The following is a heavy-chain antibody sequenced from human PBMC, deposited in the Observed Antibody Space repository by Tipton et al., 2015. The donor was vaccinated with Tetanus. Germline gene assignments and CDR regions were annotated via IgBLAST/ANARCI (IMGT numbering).Heavy chain of an antibody. Sequence: SLRLSCAVYGGSISSGDWWSWVRQPPGKGLEWIGEIHQSGRTNYNGSLKGRVTISMDTSKNQFSLTLNSATAAGTAVYYCARPPWGSFGMAVWGQGTTVTVSS. J-gene: IGHJ6*02. V-gene: IGHV4-4*02. D-gene: IGHD3-16*01. CDR1: GGSISSGDW. CDR2: IHQSGRT. CDR3: ARPPWGSFGMAV.